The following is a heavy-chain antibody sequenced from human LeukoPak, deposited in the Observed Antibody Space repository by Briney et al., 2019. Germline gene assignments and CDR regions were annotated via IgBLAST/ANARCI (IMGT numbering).Heavy chain of an antibody. D-gene: IGHD3-9*01. CDR1: GVSIFSSY. CDR2: VHYSGST. J-gene: IGHJ4*02. V-gene: IGHV4-59*12. Sequence: SETLSLTCTVSGVSIFSSYWNWVRQPPGKGLEWIGYVHYSGSTNYNPSLKSRVTISVDTSKSQFSLKLSSATAADTAVYYCATGRSTRYFDYWGQGTLLTVSS. CDR3: ATGRSTRYFDY.